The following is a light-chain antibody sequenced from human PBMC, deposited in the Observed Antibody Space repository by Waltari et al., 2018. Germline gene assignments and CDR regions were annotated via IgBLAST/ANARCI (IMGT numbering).Light chain of an antibody. Sequence: QSVLTQAPSVSGTPGQRVTISCSGTNYNIGSGPVNWYQQVPGMSPKLLIYGNDPGPSGDPDRFSASKSGTSASLAISGLQSEDEADYYCATWDGRVNGVLFGGGTKVTVL. J-gene: IGLJ2*01. CDR1: NYNIGSGP. CDR3: ATWDGRVNGVL. V-gene: IGLV1-44*01. CDR2: GND.